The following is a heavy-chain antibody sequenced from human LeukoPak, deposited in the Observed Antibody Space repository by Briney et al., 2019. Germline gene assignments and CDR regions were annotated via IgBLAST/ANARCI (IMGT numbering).Heavy chain of an antibody. J-gene: IGHJ4*02. Sequence: PGGSLRLSCAASGFTFSSYEMNWVRQAPGKGLEWVSYISSSGSTIYYADSVKGRFTISRDNAKNSLYLQMNSLRAEDTAVYYCARVFILTGYYTVDYWGQGTLVTVSS. CDR3: ARVFILTGYYTVDY. CDR1: GFTFSSYE. D-gene: IGHD3-9*01. CDR2: ISSSGSTI. V-gene: IGHV3-48*03.